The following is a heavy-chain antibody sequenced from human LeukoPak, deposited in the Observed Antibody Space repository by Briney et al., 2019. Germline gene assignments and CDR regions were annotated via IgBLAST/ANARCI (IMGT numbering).Heavy chain of an antibody. Sequence: GGSLRLSCAASGFTFSSYGMSWVRQAPGKGLEWVSTIRGSGGSTYYADSVKGRFTISRDNSKNTLYLQMNSLRAEDTAVYYCAKDPSLQYYFDYWGQGTLVTVSS. CDR3: AKDPSLQYYFDY. D-gene: IGHD4-11*01. CDR2: IRGSGGST. CDR1: GFTFSSYG. V-gene: IGHV3-23*01. J-gene: IGHJ4*02.